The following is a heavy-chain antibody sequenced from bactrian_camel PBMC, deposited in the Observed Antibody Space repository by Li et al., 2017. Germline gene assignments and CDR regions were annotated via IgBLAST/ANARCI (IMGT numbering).Heavy chain of an antibody. D-gene: IGHD4*01. J-gene: IGHJ6*01. CDR1: GFTFSSYP. V-gene: IGHV3S42*01. CDR3: ATPYYSDYDVFPGY. CDR2: IKGGDSAST. Sequence: DVQLVESGGGSVQPGGSLRLSCAASGFTFSSYPMNWVRQAPGKGLEWVATIKGGDSASTWTADTVKGRFTISRDNAKNTLYLQLNSLKIEDTALYYCATPYYSDYDVFPGYWGQGTQVTVS.